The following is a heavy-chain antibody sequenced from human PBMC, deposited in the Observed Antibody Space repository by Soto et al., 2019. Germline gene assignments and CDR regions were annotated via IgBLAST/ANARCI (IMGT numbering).Heavy chain of an antibody. CDR3: ATSGVLPPYYCGMDV. D-gene: IGHD3-10*01. J-gene: IGHJ6*02. CDR2: FDPENGET. Sequence: QVQLVQSGAEVKKPGASVKVSCKVSGYTLTELSMNWVRQAPGKGLEWMGCFDPENGETIYAQKLQGRVTMTEDTSTDTAYMEMSRLRSEDKAEYYCATSGVLPPYYCGMDVWGRGTTVTVSS. CDR1: GYTLTELS. V-gene: IGHV1-24*01.